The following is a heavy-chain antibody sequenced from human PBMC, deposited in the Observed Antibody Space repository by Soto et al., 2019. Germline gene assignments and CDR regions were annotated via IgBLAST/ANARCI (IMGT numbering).Heavy chain of an antibody. CDR1: GFTFSSYS. CDR3: AILPYVGVTRPAFDI. D-gene: IGHD2-21*02. CDR2: ISSSSSYI. Sequence: EVQLVESGGGLVKPGGSLRLSCAASGFTFSSYSMNWVRQAPGKGLEWVSSISSSSSYIYYADSVKGRFTISRDNAKNSLYLQMNNLGAEDTAVYYFAILPYVGVTRPAFDIWGQGTMVTVSS. J-gene: IGHJ3*02. V-gene: IGHV3-21*01.